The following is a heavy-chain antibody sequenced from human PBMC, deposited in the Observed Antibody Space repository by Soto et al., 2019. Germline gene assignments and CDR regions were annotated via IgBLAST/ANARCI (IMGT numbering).Heavy chain of an antibody. CDR2: IYYSGST. CDR3: ARDHHDILTGYTLDY. D-gene: IGHD3-9*01. V-gene: IGHV4-30-4*01. J-gene: IGHJ4*02. CDR1: GGSISSGDYY. Sequence: PSETLSLTCTVSGGSISSGDYYWSWIRQPPGKGLEWIGYIYYSGSTYYNPSLKSRVTISVDTSKNQFSLKLSSVTAADTAVYYCARDHHDILTGYTLDYWGQGTLVTVSS.